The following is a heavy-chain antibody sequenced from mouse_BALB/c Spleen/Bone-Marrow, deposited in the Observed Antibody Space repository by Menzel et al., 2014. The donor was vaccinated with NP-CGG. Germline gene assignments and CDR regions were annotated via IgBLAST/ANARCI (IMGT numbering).Heavy chain of an antibody. Sequence: EVKLVESGPELVKPGASVKVSCKASGYSFTDHNMYWVKQSHGKSLEWIGYIDPYNGGTSYNQKFKGKATLTVDKSSSTAFMHLNSLTSEDSAVYYCGLNSLLRPFAYWGQGTLVTVSA. V-gene: IGHV1S135*01. J-gene: IGHJ3*01. CDR1: GYSFTDHN. D-gene: IGHD1-2*01. CDR2: IDPYNGGT. CDR3: GLNSLLRPFAY.